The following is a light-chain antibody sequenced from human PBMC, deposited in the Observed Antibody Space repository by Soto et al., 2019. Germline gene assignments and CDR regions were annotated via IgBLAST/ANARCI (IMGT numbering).Light chain of an antibody. CDR3: SSYTSSSTPRV. J-gene: IGLJ2*01. CDR2: DVS. V-gene: IGLV2-14*03. CDR1: SSDVGGYNY. Sequence: QSALTQPASVSGSPGQSITISCTGTSSDVGGYNYVSWYQQHPDKAPKLMIYDVSNRPSGVSNRFSGSKSGNTASLTISGLQAEDEADYYCSSYTSSSTPRVFGGGTQLTVL.